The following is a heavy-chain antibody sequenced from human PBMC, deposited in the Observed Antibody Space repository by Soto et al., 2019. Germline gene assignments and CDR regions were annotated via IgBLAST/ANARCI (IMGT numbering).Heavy chain of an antibody. CDR3: AKSRDGYHHGYS. CDR2: IWYDGTEI. CDR1: GFRLSYSG. D-gene: IGHD5-12*01. Sequence: QVQLAESGGGVVQPGGSLTLSCAASGFRLSYSGMHWVRQAPGKGLKWLAVIWYDGTEIYDADSAKGRFTISRDTSKNILYLQMNNLRADDTAIYYCAKSRDGYHHGYSWGQGTLVSVSS. V-gene: IGHV3-33*06. J-gene: IGHJ4*02.